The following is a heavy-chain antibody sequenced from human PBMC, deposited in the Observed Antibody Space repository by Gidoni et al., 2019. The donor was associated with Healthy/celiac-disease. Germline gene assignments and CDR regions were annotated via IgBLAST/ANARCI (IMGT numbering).Heavy chain of an antibody. D-gene: IGHD3-22*01. CDR1: GFSLSTSGVG. Sequence: QITLKESGPTLVKPTKTLTLTCTFSGFSLSTSGVGVGWIRQPPGKALEWLALIYWDDDKRYSPSLKSRLTITKDTSKNQVVLTMTNMDPVDTATYYCARNYDSSGYYHPAYYYYYYGMDVWGQGTTVTVSS. CDR2: IYWDDDK. CDR3: ARNYDSSGYYHPAYYYYYYGMDV. V-gene: IGHV2-5*02. J-gene: IGHJ6*02.